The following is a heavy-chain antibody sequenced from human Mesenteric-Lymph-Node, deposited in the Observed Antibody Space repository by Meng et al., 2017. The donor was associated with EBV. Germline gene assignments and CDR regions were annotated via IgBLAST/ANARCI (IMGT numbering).Heavy chain of an antibody. CDR2: IFCDDDK. Sequence: QITWKESGPTLGKPXLTLRPTCXFSGFSLTTHGVGVGWIRQPPGKALEWLALIFCDDDKRYSPSLKGRLTITKDTSKNQVVLTMTNMDPVDTATYYCAYRRDCSSTSCYDEWGPGTLVTVSS. J-gene: IGHJ4*02. CDR1: GFSLTTHGVG. CDR3: AYRRDCSSTSCYDE. D-gene: IGHD2-2*01. V-gene: IGHV2-5*02.